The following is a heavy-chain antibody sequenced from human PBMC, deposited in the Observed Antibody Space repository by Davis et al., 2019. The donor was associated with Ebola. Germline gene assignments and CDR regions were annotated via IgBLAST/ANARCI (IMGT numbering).Heavy chain of an antibody. V-gene: IGHV4-61*01. CDR3: ARGGGDYGYYFDS. J-gene: IGHJ4*02. Sequence: PSETLSLTCTVSGDSVSSDRCYWSWIRQSPGKGLEWIGYIYNTESTNYNPSLRSRVAVSVDASKNQFSLRLTSVTAADTAVYYCARGGGDYGYYFDSRGQGTLVTVSS. CDR1: GDSVSSDRCY. CDR2: IYNTEST. D-gene: IGHD4-17*01.